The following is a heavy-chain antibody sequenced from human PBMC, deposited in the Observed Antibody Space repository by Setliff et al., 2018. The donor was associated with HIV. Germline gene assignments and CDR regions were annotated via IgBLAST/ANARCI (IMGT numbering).Heavy chain of an antibody. CDR2: IYHSGKT. J-gene: IGHJ4*02. CDR3: VRVDYGDYDFDY. CDR1: GFSISSDYY. D-gene: IGHD4-17*01. Sequence: SETLSLTCSVSGFSISSDYYWNWVRQPPGQGLEWIGSIYHSGKTYSNPSLKSRVTISVDTSKNQFSLKLSSVTAADTAVFYCVRVDYGDYDFDYWGQGTLVTVSS. V-gene: IGHV4-38-2*02.